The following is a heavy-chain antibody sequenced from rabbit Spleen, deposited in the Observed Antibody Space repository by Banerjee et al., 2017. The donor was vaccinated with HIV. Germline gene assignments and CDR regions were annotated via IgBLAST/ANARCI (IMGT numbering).Heavy chain of an antibody. Sequence: QQQLVESGGGLVKPGASLTLTCKASGVSFSSGYDMCWVRQAPGKGPEWIACIVNGNGNTYYASWVNGRFTISRSTSLATVTLQVTSLTVADTATYFCAREGGILVAGAFNLWGQGTLVTVS. CDR2: IVNGNGNT. J-gene: IGHJ4*01. CDR3: AREGGILVAGAFNL. CDR1: GVSFSSGYD. D-gene: IGHD4-1*01. V-gene: IGHV1S47*01.